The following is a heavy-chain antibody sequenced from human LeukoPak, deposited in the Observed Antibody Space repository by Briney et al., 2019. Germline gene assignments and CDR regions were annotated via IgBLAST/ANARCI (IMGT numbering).Heavy chain of an antibody. CDR2: ISAGGGST. D-gene: IGHD3-10*01. J-gene: IGHJ4*02. V-gene: IGHV3-23*01. Sequence: GGSLRLSCAASGFTFSSYAMSWVRQAPGKGLEWVSTISAGGGSTYYADSVKGRFTISRDNSKNTLYLQMNSLRAEDTAVYYCATVWFGEFIDTPINDYWGQGTLVTVSS. CDR1: GFTFSSYA. CDR3: ATVWFGEFIDTPINDY.